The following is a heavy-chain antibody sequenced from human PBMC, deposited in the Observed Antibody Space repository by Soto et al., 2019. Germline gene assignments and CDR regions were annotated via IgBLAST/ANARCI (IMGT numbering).Heavy chain of an antibody. D-gene: IGHD1-20*01. V-gene: IGHV4-59*01. CDR3: ARGHRYNWNDVRSWFDP. Sequence: SETLSLTCTVSVGSISSYYWSWFLQPPGKGLEWIGYIYYSGSTNYNPSLKSRVTISVDTSKNQFSLKLSSVTAADTAVYYCARGHRYNWNDVRSWFDPWGQGNLVTVTS. J-gene: IGHJ5*02. CDR1: VGSISSYY. CDR2: IYYSGST.